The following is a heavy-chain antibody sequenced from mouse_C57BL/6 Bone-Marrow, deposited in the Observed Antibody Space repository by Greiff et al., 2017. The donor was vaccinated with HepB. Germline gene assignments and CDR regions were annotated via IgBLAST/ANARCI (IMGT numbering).Heavy chain of an antibody. Sequence: QVQLKESGAELARPGASVKLSCKASGYTFTSYGISWVKQRTGQGLEWIGEIYPRSGNTYYNEKFKGKATLTADKSSSAAYMELRSLTSEDSAVYFCARDGNYDGWYFDVWGTGTTVTVSS. CDR3: ARDGNYDGWYFDV. CDR1: GYTFTSYG. D-gene: IGHD2-1*01. CDR2: IYPRSGNT. J-gene: IGHJ1*03. V-gene: IGHV1-81*01.